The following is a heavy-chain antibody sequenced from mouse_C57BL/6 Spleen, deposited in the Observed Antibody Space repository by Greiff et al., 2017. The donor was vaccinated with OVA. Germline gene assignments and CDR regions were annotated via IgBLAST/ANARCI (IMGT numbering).Heavy chain of an antibody. CDR2: IYPGDGDT. CDR1: GYAFSSSW. CDR3: TRSTVVAPDY. V-gene: IGHV1-82*01. D-gene: IGHD1-1*01. Sequence: QVQLQQSGPELVKPGASVKISCKASGYAFSSSWMNWVKQRPGKGLEWIGRIYPGDGDTNYNGKFKGKATLTADKSSSTAYMELRSLTSEDSAVYYCTRSTVVAPDYWGQGTTLTVSS. J-gene: IGHJ2*01.